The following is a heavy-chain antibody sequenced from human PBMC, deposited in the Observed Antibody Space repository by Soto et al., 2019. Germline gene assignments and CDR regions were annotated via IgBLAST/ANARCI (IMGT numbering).Heavy chain of an antibody. J-gene: IGHJ4*02. D-gene: IGHD3-22*01. CDR2: ISRSSSYI. CDR3: AKDGRGNYYDSSGYYLVWYFDY. CDR1: GFTFSSYS. V-gene: IGHV3-21*01. Sequence: GGSLRLSCAASGFTFSSYSMNWVRQAPGKGLEWVSSISRSSSYIYYADSVKGRFTISRDNAKNSLYLQMNSLRAEDTAVYYCAKDGRGNYYDSSGYYLVWYFDYWGQGT.